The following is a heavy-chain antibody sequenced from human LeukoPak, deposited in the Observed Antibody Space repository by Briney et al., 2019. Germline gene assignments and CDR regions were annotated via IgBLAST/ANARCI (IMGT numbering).Heavy chain of an antibody. CDR3: AKDPYSYGSYFDY. CDR2: IWYDGRDK. D-gene: IGHD5-18*01. V-gene: IGHV3-30*02. CDR1: GFTFSGCG. Sequence: GGSLRLSCAASGFTFSGCGMHWVRQAPGKGLEWVAFIWYDGRDKYYADSVKGQFTISRDNSKNTLYLQMNSLRAEDTAVYYCAKDPYSYGSYFDYWGPRTLVTVSS. J-gene: IGHJ4*02.